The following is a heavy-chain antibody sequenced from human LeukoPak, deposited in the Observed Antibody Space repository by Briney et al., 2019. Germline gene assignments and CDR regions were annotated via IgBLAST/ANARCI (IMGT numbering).Heavy chain of an antibody. J-gene: IGHJ4*02. CDR3: ATVRYSSSWYYFDY. CDR2: FDPEDGET. D-gene: IGHD6-13*01. V-gene: IGHV1-24*01. Sequence: ASVKVSCKVSGYTLTELSMHWVRQAPGKGLEWVGGFDPEDGETIYAQKFQGRVTMTEDTSTDTAYMELSSLRSEDTAVYYCATVRYSSSWYYFDYWGQGTLVTVSS. CDR1: GYTLTELS.